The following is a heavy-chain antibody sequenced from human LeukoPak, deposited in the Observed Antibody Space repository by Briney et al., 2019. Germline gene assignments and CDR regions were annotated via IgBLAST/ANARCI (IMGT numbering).Heavy chain of an antibody. CDR3: ARGGYYDSSGSYYFDY. J-gene: IGHJ4*02. V-gene: IGHV1-18*01. Sequence: ASVKVSCKASGYTFTSYDINWVRQATGQGLEWMGWISAYNGNTNYAQKLQGRVTMTTDTSTSTAYMELRSLRSDDTAVYYCARGGYYDSSGSYYFDYWGQGTLVTVSS. CDR1: GYTFTSYD. D-gene: IGHD3-22*01. CDR2: ISAYNGNT.